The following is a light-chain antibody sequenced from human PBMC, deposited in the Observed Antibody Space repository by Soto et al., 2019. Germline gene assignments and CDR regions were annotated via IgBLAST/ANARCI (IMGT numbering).Light chain of an antibody. V-gene: IGLV2-11*01. CDR1: SSDVGDYDF. Sequence: QTVLTKPRSVFGSPGQAVTISCTGTSSDVGDYDFVSWYQQHPGKAPKLVISDVSKRPSGVPDRFSGSKSGNTASLTISGLQAEDEADYYCCSYAGDLALFGGGTKVTVL. J-gene: IGLJ2*01. CDR3: CSYAGDLAL. CDR2: DVS.